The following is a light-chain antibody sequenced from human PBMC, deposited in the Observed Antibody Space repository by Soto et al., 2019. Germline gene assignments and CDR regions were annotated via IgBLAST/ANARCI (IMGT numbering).Light chain of an antibody. V-gene: IGKV3-20*01. CDR1: QSVSSSY. CDR2: GAS. J-gene: IGKJ4*01. CDR3: EQYDKSIT. Sequence: IALTQSPCTLSLSPGERATLSCRASQSVSSSYLAWYQQKPGQAPRLLIYGASSRATGIPDRFSGSGSGTDFTLTINRLEPEDFAVYYCEQYDKSITFGGGTKVDIK.